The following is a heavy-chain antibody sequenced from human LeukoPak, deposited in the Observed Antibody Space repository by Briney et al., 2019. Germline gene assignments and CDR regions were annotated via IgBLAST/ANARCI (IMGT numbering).Heavy chain of an antibody. D-gene: IGHD2-2*02. V-gene: IGHV3-15*01. CDR1: GFTLSNAW. CDR3: TTDRGGYCSSTSCYIGAFDI. CDR2: IKSKTDGGTT. Sequence: GGSLRLSCAASGFTLSNAWMSWVRQAPGKGLEWVGCIKSKTDGGTTDYAAPVKGRFTISRDDSKNTLYLQMNSLKTEDTAVYYCTTDRGGYCSSTSCYIGAFDIWGQGTMVTVSS. J-gene: IGHJ3*02.